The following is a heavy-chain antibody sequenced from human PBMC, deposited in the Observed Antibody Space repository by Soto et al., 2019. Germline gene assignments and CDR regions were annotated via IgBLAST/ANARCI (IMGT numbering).Heavy chain of an antibody. CDR2: INAGNGNT. J-gene: IGHJ5*02. D-gene: IGHD6-19*01. Sequence: ASVKVSCKASGYTFTSYAMHWVRQAPGQRLEWMGWINAGNGNTKYSQKFQGRVTITRDTSASTAYMELSSLRSEDTAVYYCAMSSSGWYRFDPWGQGTLVTVSS. CDR1: GYTFTSYA. V-gene: IGHV1-3*01. CDR3: AMSSSGWYRFDP.